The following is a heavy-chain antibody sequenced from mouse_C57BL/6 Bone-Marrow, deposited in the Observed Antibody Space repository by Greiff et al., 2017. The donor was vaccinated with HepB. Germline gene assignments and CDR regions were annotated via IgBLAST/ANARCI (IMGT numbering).Heavy chain of an antibody. CDR1: GYAFSSSW. D-gene: IGHD3-2*02. CDR3: ARPQTAQAGGFAY. J-gene: IGHJ3*01. CDR2: IYPGDGDT. Sequence: VQLQQSGPELVKPGASVKISCKASGYAFSSSWMNWVKQRPGKGLEWIGRIYPGDGDTNYNGKFKGKATLTADKSSSTAYMQLSSLTSEDSAVYFCARPQTAQAGGFAYWGQGTLVTVSA. V-gene: IGHV1-82*01.